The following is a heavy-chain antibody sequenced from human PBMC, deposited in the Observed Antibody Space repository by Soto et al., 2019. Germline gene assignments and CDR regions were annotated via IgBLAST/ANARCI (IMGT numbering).Heavy chain of an antibody. D-gene: IGHD5-12*01. Sequence: GGSLRLSCAASGFTFSSYGMHRVRQAPGKGLEWVAVIWYDGSNKYYADSVKGRFTISRDNSKNTLYLQMNSLRAEDTAVYYCARELVSDGYIAGYYYYYGMDVWGQGTTVTVSS. CDR3: ARELVSDGYIAGYYYYYGMDV. CDR1: GFTFSSYG. CDR2: IWYDGSNK. J-gene: IGHJ6*02. V-gene: IGHV3-33*01.